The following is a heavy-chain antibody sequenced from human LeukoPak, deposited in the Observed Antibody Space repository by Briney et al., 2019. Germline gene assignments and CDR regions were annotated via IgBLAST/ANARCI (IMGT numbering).Heavy chain of an antibody. V-gene: IGHV3-30*02. CDR1: GFTFSSYG. J-gene: IGHJ4*02. Sequence: GGSLRLSCAASGFTFSSYGMHWVRQAPGKGLEWVAFIRYDGSNKYYADSVKGRFTISRDNSKNTLYLQMNSLRAEDTAVYYCARHLLWFGELSGGFDYWGQGTLVTVSS. CDR2: IRYDGSNK. D-gene: IGHD3-10*01. CDR3: ARHLLWFGELSGGFDY.